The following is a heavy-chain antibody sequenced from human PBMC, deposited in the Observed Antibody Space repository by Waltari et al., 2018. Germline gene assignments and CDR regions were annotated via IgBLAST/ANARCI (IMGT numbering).Heavy chain of an antibody. CDR2: VPLSGKS. CDR1: GDPVSGNYW. J-gene: IGHJ4*02. D-gene: IGHD2-2*01. Sequence: QVQLQESGQGLVKPSGTLSLHFAVSGDPVSGNYWWTWVRQSPEKGLEWIGHVPLSGKSHYNPSIQSRVTISVYSPKNHFSLTLRSVTAADTAVYYCAGDRAIGLFFDYWGRGTLVTVSS. CDR3: AGDRAIGLFFDY. V-gene: IGHV4-4*02.